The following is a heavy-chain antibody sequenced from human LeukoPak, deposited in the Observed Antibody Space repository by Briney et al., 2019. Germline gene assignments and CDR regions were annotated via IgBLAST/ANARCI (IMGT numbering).Heavy chain of an antibody. CDR2: ISGSGGST. V-gene: IGHV3-23*01. D-gene: IGHD2-2*01. Sequence: GGSLRLSCAASGFTFSSYSMNWVRQAPGKGLEWVSAISGSGGSTYYADSVKGRFTISRDNSKNTLYLQMNSLRAEDTAVYYCAKDSCSSTSCYRGVDYWGQGTLVTVSS. CDR1: GFTFSSYS. J-gene: IGHJ4*02. CDR3: AKDSCSSTSCYRGVDY.